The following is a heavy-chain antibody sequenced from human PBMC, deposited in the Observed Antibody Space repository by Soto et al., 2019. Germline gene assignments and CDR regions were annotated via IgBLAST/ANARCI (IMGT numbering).Heavy chain of an antibody. V-gene: IGHV4-31*01. Sequence: QVQLQESGPGLVKPSQTLSLTCTVSGGSISSGGYYWSWIRQHPGKGLEWIGYIYYSGSTYYNPSRKSLVTISXXTXKXXFALKLSSVTAADTAVNYCARGYGDDLSYYYGMDVWGQGTTVTVSS. CDR1: GGSISSGGYY. D-gene: IGHD4-17*01. CDR3: ARGYGDDLSYYYGMDV. J-gene: IGHJ6*02. CDR2: IYYSGST.